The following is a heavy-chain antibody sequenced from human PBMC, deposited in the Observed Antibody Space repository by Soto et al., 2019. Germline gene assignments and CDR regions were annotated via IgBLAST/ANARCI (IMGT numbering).Heavy chain of an antibody. J-gene: IGHJ6*03. CDR2: IYYSGST. Sequence: SETLSLTCTVSGGSISSYYWSWIRQPPGKGLEWIGYIYYSGSTNYNPSLKSRVTISVDTSKNQFSLKLSSVTAADTAVYYCARIGSFPDYYYYYMDVWGKGTTVTVSS. CDR1: GGSISSYY. V-gene: IGHV4-59*08. CDR3: ARIGSFPDYYYYYMDV.